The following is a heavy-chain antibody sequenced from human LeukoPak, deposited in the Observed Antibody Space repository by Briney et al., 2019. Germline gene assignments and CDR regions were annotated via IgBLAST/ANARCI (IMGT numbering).Heavy chain of an antibody. CDR2: IKQDGSEK. J-gene: IGHJ4*02. V-gene: IGHV3-7*03. CDR3: AREEYSSGFLFS. D-gene: IGHD6-19*01. Sequence: GRSLRLSCAASGFTFSNYWMSWVRQAPGKGLEWVANIKQDGSEKYYEDSVKGRFTISRDNAKNSLYLQMNSLRAEDTAVYYCAREEYSSGFLFSWGQGTLVTVSS. CDR1: GFTFSNYW.